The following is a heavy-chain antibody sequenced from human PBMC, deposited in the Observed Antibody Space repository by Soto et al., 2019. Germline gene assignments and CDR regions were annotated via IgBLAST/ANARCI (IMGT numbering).Heavy chain of an antibody. D-gene: IGHD6-19*01. CDR1: GYTLTELS. V-gene: IGHV1-24*01. CDR2: FDPEDGET. CDR3: ATVEYSSGWPFDY. J-gene: IGHJ4*02. Sequence: ASVNVSCKVSGYTLTELSMHWVPQAPGKGREWMGGFDPEDGETIYAQKFQGRVTMTEDTSTDTAYMELSSLRSEDTAVYYCATVEYSSGWPFDYWGQGTQVTVSS.